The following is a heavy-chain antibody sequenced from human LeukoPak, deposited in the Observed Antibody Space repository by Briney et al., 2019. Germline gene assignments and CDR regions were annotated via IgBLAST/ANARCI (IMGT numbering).Heavy chain of an antibody. CDR1: GYTFTSYG. Sequence: GASVKVSCKASGYTFTSYGISWVRQAPGQGLEWMGWISAYNGNTNYAQKLQGRVTITRDTSASTAYMELSSLRSEDTAVYYCARDDMVTGRLYYFDYWGQGTLVTVSS. CDR2: ISAYNGNT. D-gene: IGHD5-18*01. V-gene: IGHV1-18*01. J-gene: IGHJ4*02. CDR3: ARDDMVTGRLYYFDY.